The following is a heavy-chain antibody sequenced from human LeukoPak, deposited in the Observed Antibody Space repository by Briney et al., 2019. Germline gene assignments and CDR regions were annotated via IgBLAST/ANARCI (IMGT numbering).Heavy chain of an antibody. D-gene: IGHD1-26*01. Sequence: GSSVKVSCKASGGTFSSYAISWVRQAPGQGLEWMGGIIPIFGTANYAQKFQGRVTITTDESTSTAYMELSSLRSEDTAVYYCAIRMEWELELDCWGQGTLVTVSS. V-gene: IGHV1-69*05. CDR3: AIRMEWELELDC. CDR1: GGTFSSYA. CDR2: IIPIFGTA. J-gene: IGHJ4*02.